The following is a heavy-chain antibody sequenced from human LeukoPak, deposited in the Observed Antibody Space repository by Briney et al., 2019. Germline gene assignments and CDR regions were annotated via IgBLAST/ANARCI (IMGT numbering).Heavy chain of an antibody. V-gene: IGHV3-30*02. J-gene: IGHJ4*02. CDR1: GFTFSTYG. CDR2: IRYDGRNK. CDR3: VKVGSGGYFDD. Sequence: GALRLSCAASGFTFSTYGMHWVRQAPGKGLEWVTYIRYDGRNKYYADSVKGRFTISRDNSKNTLYVQMNSLRAEDTAVYYCVKVGSGGYFDDWGQGTLVTVSS. D-gene: IGHD3-10*01.